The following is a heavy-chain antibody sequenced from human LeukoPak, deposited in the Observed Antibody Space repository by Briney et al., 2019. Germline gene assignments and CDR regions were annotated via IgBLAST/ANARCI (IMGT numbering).Heavy chain of an antibody. CDR3: ARDLTFGSGSYGGY. J-gene: IGHJ4*02. V-gene: IGHV1-69*06. Sequence: SVKVSCKASGGTFSSYAISWVRQAPGQGLEWMGGIIPIFGTANYAQKFQGRVTITADKSTSTAYMELSSLRSEDTAVYYCARDLTFGSGSYGGYWGQGTLVTVSS. CDR1: GGTFSSYA. CDR2: IIPIFGTA. D-gene: IGHD3-10*01.